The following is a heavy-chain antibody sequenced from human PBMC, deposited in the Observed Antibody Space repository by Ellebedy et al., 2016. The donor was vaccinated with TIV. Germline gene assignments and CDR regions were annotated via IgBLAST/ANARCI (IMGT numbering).Heavy chain of an antibody. J-gene: IGHJ5*02. CDR2: INAGNGNT. Sequence: AASVKVSCKASGYTFTSYAMHWVRQAPGQRLEWMGWINAGNGNTKYSQKFQGRVTITRDTSASTAYMELSSLRSEDTAVYYCARSGVVVVAATPRGNWFDPWGQGTLVTVSS. CDR1: GYTFTSYA. CDR3: ARSGVVVVAATPRGNWFDP. D-gene: IGHD2-15*01. V-gene: IGHV1-3*01.